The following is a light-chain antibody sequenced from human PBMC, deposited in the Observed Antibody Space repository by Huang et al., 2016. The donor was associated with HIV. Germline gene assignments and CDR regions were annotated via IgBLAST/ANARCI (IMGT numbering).Light chain of an antibody. CDR1: LAINNY. J-gene: IGKJ1*01. V-gene: IGKV1-33*01. CDR3: QQYDTLPLT. Sequence: DIQMTQSPSSLSASLGDKVTITCQASLAINNYLNWYQQKPGKVPKLLISDASDLETGVPPRFSGSRSGTNFTLTVSSLQAEDIGTYYCQQYDTLPLTFGQGTNVEI. CDR2: DAS.